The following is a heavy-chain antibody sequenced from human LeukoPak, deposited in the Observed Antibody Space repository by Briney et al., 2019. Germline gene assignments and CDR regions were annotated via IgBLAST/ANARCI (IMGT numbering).Heavy chain of an antibody. D-gene: IGHD2-2*01. CDR3: ARVRSGYCSSTSCYGNY. Sequence: ASVKVSCKASGYTFTGYYMHWVRQAPGQGLEWMGWINPNSGGTNYAQKFQGRVTMTRDTSISTAYMELSRLRSDDTAVYCCARVRSGYCSSTSCYGNYWGQGTLVTVSS. CDR1: GYTFTGYY. V-gene: IGHV1-2*02. CDR2: INPNSGGT. J-gene: IGHJ4*02.